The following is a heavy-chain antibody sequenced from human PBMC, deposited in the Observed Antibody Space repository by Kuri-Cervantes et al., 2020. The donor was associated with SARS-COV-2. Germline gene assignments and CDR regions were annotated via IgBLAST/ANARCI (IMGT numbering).Heavy chain of an antibody. CDR1: GFTFSSYA. Sequence: GESLKISCAASGFTFSSYAMHWVRQTPGKGLGWVAVISCDGSNKYYADSVKGRFTLSRDNAKNMLFLQMNSLRAEDTAVYYCVRDGDHWNFDYWGQGTLVTVSS. J-gene: IGHJ4*02. V-gene: IGHV3-30-3*01. CDR2: ISCDGSNK. D-gene: IGHD1-1*01. CDR3: VRDGDHWNFDY.